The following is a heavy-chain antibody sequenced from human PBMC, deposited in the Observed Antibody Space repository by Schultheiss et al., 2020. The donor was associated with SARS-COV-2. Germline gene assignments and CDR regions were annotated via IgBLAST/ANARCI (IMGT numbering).Heavy chain of an antibody. Sequence: ASVKVSCKASGYTFTTNGINWVRQAPGQGLEWMGWISAYNGNTNYAQKLQGRVTMTEDTSTDTAYMELSSLRSEDTAVYYCAHLTGGRSDFDYWGQGTLVTVSS. CDR1: GYTFTTNG. J-gene: IGHJ4*02. V-gene: IGHV1-18*04. CDR3: AHLTGGRSDFDY. CDR2: ISAYNGNT. D-gene: IGHD7-27*01.